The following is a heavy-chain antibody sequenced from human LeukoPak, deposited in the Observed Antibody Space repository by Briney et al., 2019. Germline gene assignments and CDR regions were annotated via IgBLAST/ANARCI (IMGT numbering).Heavy chain of an antibody. CDR1: GFTFNNYA. CDR3: AKGGTSSWHSFDY. V-gene: IGHV3-23*01. Sequence: TGGSLRLSCAASGFTFNNYAMTWVRQAPGKGLEWVSGISGSGGATYYADSVKGRLTISRDNSKNTPYLQMNSLRAEDTAVYYCAKGGTSSWHSFDYWGQGTLVTVSS. J-gene: IGHJ4*02. CDR2: ISGSGGAT. D-gene: IGHD6-13*01.